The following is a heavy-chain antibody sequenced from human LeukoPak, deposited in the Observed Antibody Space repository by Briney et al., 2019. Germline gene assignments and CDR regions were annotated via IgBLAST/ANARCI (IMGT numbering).Heavy chain of an antibody. V-gene: IGHV3-48*03. D-gene: IGHD3-10*02. Sequence: GGSLRLSCAASGFTFSSYEMNWVRQAPGKGLEWVSYTSSSGSTIYYADSVKGRFTISRDNAKNSLYLQMNSPRAGDTAVYYCAELGITMIGGVWGKGTTVTISS. J-gene: IGHJ6*04. CDR3: AELGITMIGGV. CDR2: TSSSGSTI. CDR1: GFTFSSYE.